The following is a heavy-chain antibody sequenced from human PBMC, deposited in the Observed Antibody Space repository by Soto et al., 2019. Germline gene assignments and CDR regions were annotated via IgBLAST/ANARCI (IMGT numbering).Heavy chain of an antibody. CDR2: IYYSGST. D-gene: IGHD6-13*01. CDR1: GGSIISGGYY. CDR3: ARVGAAAGYNWFDP. Sequence: SETLSLTCTVSGGSIISGGYYWSCIRQHPGKGLEWIGYIYYSGSTYYNPSLKSRVTISVDTSKNQFSLKLSSVTAADTAVYYCARVGAAAGYNWFDPWGQGTLVTVSS. V-gene: IGHV4-31*03. J-gene: IGHJ5*02.